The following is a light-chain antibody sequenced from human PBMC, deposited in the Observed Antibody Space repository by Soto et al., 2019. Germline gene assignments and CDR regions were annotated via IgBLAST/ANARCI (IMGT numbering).Light chain of an antibody. CDR2: DVT. V-gene: IGLV2-14*03. CDR3: SSYTSSSTYV. Sequence: QSALTQPASVSGSPGQSITISCTGTSSDVGGYNYVSWYQQHPGKAPKLMICDVTNRPSGVSNRFSGSKSGYTASLTISGLQAEDEADYYCSSYTSSSTYVFGTGTKVTVL. J-gene: IGLJ1*01. CDR1: SSDVGGYNY.